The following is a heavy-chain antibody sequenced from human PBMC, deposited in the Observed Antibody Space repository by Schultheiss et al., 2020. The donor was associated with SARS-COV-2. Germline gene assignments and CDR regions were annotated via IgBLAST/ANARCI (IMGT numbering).Heavy chain of an antibody. CDR3: ATQGVLRFLEWFYAEYFQY. V-gene: IGHV4-59*08. CDR2: IYYSGST. CDR1: GGSISSYY. D-gene: IGHD3-3*01. J-gene: IGHJ1*01. Sequence: SETLSLTCTVSGGSISSYYWSWIRQPPGKGLEWIGYIYYSGSTNYNPSLRSRVTISVDTSKNQFSLKLSSVTAADTAVYYCATQGVLRFLEWFYAEYFQYWGQGTLGTVAS.